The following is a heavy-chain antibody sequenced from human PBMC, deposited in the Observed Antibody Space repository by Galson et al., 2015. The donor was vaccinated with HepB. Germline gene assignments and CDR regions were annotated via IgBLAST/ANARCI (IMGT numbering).Heavy chain of an antibody. CDR1: GFTFSSYG. J-gene: IGHJ6*02. Sequence: SLRLSCAASGFTFSSYGMHWVRQAPGKGLEWVAVIWYDGGNKYYADSVKGRFTISRDNSKNTLYLQMNSLRAEDTVVYYCARLQWLPPDNYYYGMDVWGQGTTVTVSS. CDR2: IWYDGGNK. CDR3: ARLQWLPPDNYYYGMDV. D-gene: IGHD6-19*01. V-gene: IGHV3-33*08.